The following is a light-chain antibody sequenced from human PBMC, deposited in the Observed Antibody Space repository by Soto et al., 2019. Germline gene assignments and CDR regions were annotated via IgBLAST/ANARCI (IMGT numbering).Light chain of an antibody. CDR3: QQLFDSPIT. Sequence: DIQLTQSPSFLSPSLGESATITCRASQVISTSLAWYQVQPGKAPKLLIYAASTLESGVPSRFSATVSGTEFSLTITSLQPEDFATYYCQQLFDSPITFGQGTRLEI. J-gene: IGKJ5*01. CDR1: QVISTS. CDR2: AAS. V-gene: IGKV1-9*01.